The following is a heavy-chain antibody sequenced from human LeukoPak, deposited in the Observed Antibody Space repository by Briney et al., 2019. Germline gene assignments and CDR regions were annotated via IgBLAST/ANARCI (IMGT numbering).Heavy chain of an antibody. D-gene: IGHD6-6*01. CDR3: ARHYSSSSPFDY. CDR2: IYPSNSDT. Sequence: GESLEISCKGSGFSFTTYWIAWVRQMPGKGLEWIGIIYPSNSDTRYSPSFQGQVTISADKSIRTAYLQWSSLKASDTAIYYCARHYSSSSPFDYWGQGTLATVSS. J-gene: IGHJ4*02. CDR1: GFSFTTYW. V-gene: IGHV5-51*01.